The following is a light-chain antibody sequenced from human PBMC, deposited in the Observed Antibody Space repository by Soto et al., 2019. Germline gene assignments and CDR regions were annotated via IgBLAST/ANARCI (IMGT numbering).Light chain of an antibody. V-gene: IGLV2-14*01. CDR2: EVS. J-gene: IGLJ1*01. CDR3: SSCALNRLYV. Sequence: QSVLTQPASVSGSPGQSITISCSGTSSDVGAYDFVSWYQQHPGKAPKLMMYEVSHRPSGVSSRFSGSKSGNTASLTISGLQAEDEADYYCSSCALNRLYVFGSGTKVTVL. CDR1: SSDVGAYDF.